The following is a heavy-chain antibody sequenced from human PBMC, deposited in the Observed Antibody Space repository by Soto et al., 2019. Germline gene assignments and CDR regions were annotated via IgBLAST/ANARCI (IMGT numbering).Heavy chain of an antibody. D-gene: IGHD6-13*01. J-gene: IGHJ6*02. V-gene: IGHV3-23*01. CDR2: ISGSGGAT. CDR1: GFTFSDYG. Sequence: PGGSLRLSCAASGFTFSDYGMNWVRQAPGKGLEWVSGISGSGGATHYADSVKGRFTISRDNSKNMQYLQMSSLRAEDTAMYYCARTAAAGKYYYGMDVWGQGTTVTVSS. CDR3: ARTAAAGKYYYGMDV.